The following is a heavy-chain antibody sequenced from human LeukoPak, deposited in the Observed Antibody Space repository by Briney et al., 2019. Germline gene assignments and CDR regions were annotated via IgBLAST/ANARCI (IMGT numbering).Heavy chain of an antibody. D-gene: IGHD2-21*01. Sequence: GGPLRVCCAASGCTTSSYWMRWVRMAPGKGLEWVANIKQVGSEKHYVDSVKGRFTISRANAKSSLYLQMNSLRAENTAVYYCARGEVSRDCNYWGQATLVTVSS. CDR3: ARGEVSRDCNY. CDR2: IKQVGSEK. CDR1: GCTTSSYW. J-gene: IGHJ4*02. V-gene: IGHV3-7*03.